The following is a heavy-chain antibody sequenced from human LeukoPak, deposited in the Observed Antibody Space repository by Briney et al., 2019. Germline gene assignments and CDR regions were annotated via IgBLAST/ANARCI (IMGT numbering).Heavy chain of an antibody. CDR1: GYSFTSYW. CDR3: ARLFGFRESLGWFDP. D-gene: IGHD3-10*01. Sequence: GESLKISFKGSGYSFTSYWIGWVRQMPGKGLEWMGIIYPGDSDTRYSPSFQGQVTISADKSIGTAYLQWSSLKASDTAMYYCARLFGFRESLGWFDPWGQGTLVTVSS. J-gene: IGHJ5*02. CDR2: IYPGDSDT. V-gene: IGHV5-51*01.